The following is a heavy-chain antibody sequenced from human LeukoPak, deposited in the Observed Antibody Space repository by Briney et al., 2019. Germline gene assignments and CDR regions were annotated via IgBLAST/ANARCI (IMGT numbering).Heavy chain of an antibody. J-gene: IGHJ4*02. CDR3: ASLYSGSYDTGSFDYFNY. CDR1: GGXISSYY. D-gene: IGHD1-26*01. Sequence: SETLSLTCTVSGGXISSYYCSWIRQPPGKGLQWIGYMYYSGSTNYNPSLKSRVTISVDTSKNQFSLKLSSVTAADTAVYYCASLYSGSYDTGSFDYFNYWGQGTLVTVSS. CDR2: MYYSGST. V-gene: IGHV4-59*01.